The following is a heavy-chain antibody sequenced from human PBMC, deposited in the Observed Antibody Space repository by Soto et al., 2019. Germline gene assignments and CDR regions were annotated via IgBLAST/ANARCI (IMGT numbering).Heavy chain of an antibody. V-gene: IGHV3-13*04. CDR2: INIAGDT. CDR1: GFTFRNYD. J-gene: IGHJ6*02. D-gene: IGHD2-2*01. CDR3: AKDIASAGAMGV. Sequence: PGGSLRLSCAASGFTFRNYDMHWVRQAPGKGLEWISSINIAGDTYYSDYVKGRFTISRGNAKDSLFLQMKSLRAGDTAVYYCAKDIASAGAMGVWGQGTTVTVSS.